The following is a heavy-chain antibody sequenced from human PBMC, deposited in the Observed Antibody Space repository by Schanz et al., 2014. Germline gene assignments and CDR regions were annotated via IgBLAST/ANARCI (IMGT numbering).Heavy chain of an antibody. V-gene: IGHV3-23*01. CDR2: ISGGGGTT. Sequence: EVHLLESGGGLVQPGGSLRLSCATSGFSFSSYAINWVRQAPGKGLEWVSAISGGGGTTYYADSVKGRFTISRDNSKNTLFLQMNSLRVEDSAIYYCAKDRSDTSGKNDYWGQGTLVTVSS. J-gene: IGHJ4*02. D-gene: IGHD3-22*01. CDR3: AKDRSDTSGKNDY. CDR1: GFSFSSYA.